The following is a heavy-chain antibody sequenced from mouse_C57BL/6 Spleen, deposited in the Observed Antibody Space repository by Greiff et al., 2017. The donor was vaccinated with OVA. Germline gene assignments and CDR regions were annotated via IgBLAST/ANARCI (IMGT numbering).Heavy chain of an antibody. J-gene: IGHJ4*01. Sequence: QVVESGGGLVKPGGSLKLSCAASGFTFSSYAMSWVRQTPEKRLEWVATISDGGSYTYYPDNVKGRFTISRDNAKNNLYLQMSHLKSEDTARYYCARYDYDGAMDYWGQGTSVTVSS. CDR2: ISDGGSYT. V-gene: IGHV5-4*01. CDR3: ARYDYDGAMDY. CDR1: GFTFSSYA. D-gene: IGHD2-4*01.